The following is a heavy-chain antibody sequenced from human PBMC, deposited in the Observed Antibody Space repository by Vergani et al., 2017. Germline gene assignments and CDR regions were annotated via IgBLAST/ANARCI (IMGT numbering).Heavy chain of an antibody. CDR1: GDSISSGDYY. Sequence: QVQLQESGPGLVKPSQTLSLTCTVSGDSISSGDYYWSWIRQPPGKGLEWIGYIYYSGSTYYNPSLKSRVTISVDTSKNQFSLKLSSVTAADTAVYYCARDKGEQWLVPGYWGQGTLVTVSS. CDR2: IYYSGST. J-gene: IGHJ4*02. CDR3: ARDKGEQWLVPGY. V-gene: IGHV4-30-4*08. D-gene: IGHD6-19*01.